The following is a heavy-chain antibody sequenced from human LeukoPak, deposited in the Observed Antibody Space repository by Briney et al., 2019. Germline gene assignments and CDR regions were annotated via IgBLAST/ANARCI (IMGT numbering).Heavy chain of an antibody. D-gene: IGHD6-19*01. CDR3: ARSSSRTGDYFDY. J-gene: IGHJ4*02. CDR2: IDWDDDK. CDR1: GFSLSTSGMR. V-gene: IGHV2-70*04. Sequence: SGPALVKPTQTLTLTCTFSGFSLSTSGMRVSWIRQPPGKALEWLARIDWDDDKFYSTSLKTRLTISKDTSKDQVVLTMTNTDPVDTATYYCARSSSRTGDYFDYWGQGTLVTVSS.